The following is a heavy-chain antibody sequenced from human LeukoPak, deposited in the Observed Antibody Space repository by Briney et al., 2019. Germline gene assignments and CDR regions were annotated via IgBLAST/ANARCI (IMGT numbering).Heavy chain of an antibody. Sequence: GGSLRLSCAVSGFTFSSFWMSWVRQAPGKGLEWVANIKQDGSEEYYVDSVKGRFTISRDNAKNSLFLQMNSLRAEDTAVYYCATGRQMGYWGQGTLVTVSS. CDR1: GFTFSSFW. CDR3: ATGRQMGY. CDR2: IKQDGSEE. J-gene: IGHJ4*02. V-gene: IGHV3-7*03. D-gene: IGHD5-24*01.